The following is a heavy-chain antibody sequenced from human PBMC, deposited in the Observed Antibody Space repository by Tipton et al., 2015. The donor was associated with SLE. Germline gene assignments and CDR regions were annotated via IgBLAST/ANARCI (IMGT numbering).Heavy chain of an antibody. Sequence: TLSLTCIVSGGSISSSSYFWGWIRQPPGKGLEWLGTIYYSGTANYNPSLKSRVTMSVDTSKNQFSLKLSSVTAAETAVYYCGRFAQGRADGSAYYYGSSGYRLDPWGQGTLVTVSS. CDR2: IYYSGTA. V-gene: IGHV4-39*07. J-gene: IGHJ5*02. CDR3: GRFAQGRADGSAYYYGSSGYRLDP. CDR1: GGSISSSSYF. D-gene: IGHD3-22*01.